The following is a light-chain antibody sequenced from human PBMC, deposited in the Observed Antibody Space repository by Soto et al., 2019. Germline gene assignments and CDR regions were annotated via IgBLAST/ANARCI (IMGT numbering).Light chain of an antibody. Sequence: DIQMTQSPSTLSASVGGRFTITCRASQSISSWLAWYQQKPGKAPKLLIYDASSLESGVPSRFSGSGSGTEFTLTISNLQTDDFATYYCQRYDTLWTMFGQGTKVDIK. V-gene: IGKV1-5*01. J-gene: IGKJ1*01. CDR1: QSISSW. CDR2: DAS. CDR3: QRYDTLWTM.